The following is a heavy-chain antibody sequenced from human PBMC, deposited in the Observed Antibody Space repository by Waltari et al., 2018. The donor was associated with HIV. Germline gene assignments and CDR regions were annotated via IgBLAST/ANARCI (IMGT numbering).Heavy chain of an antibody. CDR2: IYTSGST. V-gene: IGHV4-61*02. J-gene: IGHJ4*02. CDR3: ARGGSYGGYYLDY. Sequence: QVQLQESGPGLVKPSQTLSLTCTVSGGSISSGSYYWSWIRQPAGKGLEWIGRIYTSGSTNYNPSLKSRVTISVDTSKNQFSLKLSSVTAADTAVYYCARGGSYGGYYLDYWGQGTLVTVSS. CDR1: GGSISSGSYY. D-gene: IGHD4-17*01.